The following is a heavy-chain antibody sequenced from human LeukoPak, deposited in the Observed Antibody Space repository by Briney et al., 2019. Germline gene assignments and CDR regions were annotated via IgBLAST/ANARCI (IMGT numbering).Heavy chain of an antibody. CDR3: ARGLVVVPAAISYYYYGMDV. V-gene: IGHV4-34*01. D-gene: IGHD2-2*02. CDR1: GGSFSGYY. Sequence: SETLSLTCAVYGGSFSGYYWSWIRQPPGKGLEWIGEINHSGSTNYNPSLKSRVTISVDTSKNQFSQKLSSVTAADTAVYYCARGLVVVPAAISYYYYGMDVWGQGTTVTVSS. J-gene: IGHJ6*02. CDR2: INHSGST.